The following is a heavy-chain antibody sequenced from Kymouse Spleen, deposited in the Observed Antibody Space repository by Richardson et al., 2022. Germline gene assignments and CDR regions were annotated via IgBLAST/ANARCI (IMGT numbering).Heavy chain of an antibody. Sequence: EVQLVESGGGLVQPGGSLRLSCAASGFTFSSYAMSWVRQAPGKGLEWVSAISGSGGSTYYADSVKGRFTISRDNSKNTLYLQMNSLRAEDTAVYYCAKGAVYSSGWDYYYGMDVWGQGTTVTVSS. CDR2: ISGSGGST. CDR3: AKGAVYSSGWDYYYGMDV. V-gene: IGHV3-23*04. D-gene: IGHD6-19*01. J-gene: IGHJ6*02. CDR1: GFTFSSYA.